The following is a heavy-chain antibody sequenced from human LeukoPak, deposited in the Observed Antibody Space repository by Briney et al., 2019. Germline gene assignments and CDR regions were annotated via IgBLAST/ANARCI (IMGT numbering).Heavy chain of an antibody. CDR1: GGSINDYY. CDR2: LYSSGGT. J-gene: IGHJ4*02. CDR3: ARGSFGHFDR. D-gene: IGHD5-18*01. Sequence: SDTLSLTCSVSGGSINDYYWNWIRQPAGKGLEWIGRLYSSGGTYYNPTLKSPVTISVDKSKNQLSLNLRSVTAADTAVYYCARGSFGHFDRWGQGTLVTVSS. V-gene: IGHV4-4*07.